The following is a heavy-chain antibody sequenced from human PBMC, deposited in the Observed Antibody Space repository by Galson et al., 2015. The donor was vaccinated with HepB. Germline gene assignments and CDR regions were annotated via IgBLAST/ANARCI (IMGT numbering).Heavy chain of an antibody. D-gene: IGHD2-15*01. V-gene: IGHV3-30*18. Sequence: SLRLSCAASGFTFSSYGMHWVRQAPGKGLEWVAIISYDGSNKYYADSVKGRFTISRDNSKNTLYVQMNSLRADDTAVYYCAKSSRYCSGGNCRLHYYHSMDVWGQGTTVTVSS. J-gene: IGHJ6*02. CDR3: AKSSRYCSGGNCRLHYYHSMDV. CDR2: ISYDGSNK. CDR1: GFTFSSYG.